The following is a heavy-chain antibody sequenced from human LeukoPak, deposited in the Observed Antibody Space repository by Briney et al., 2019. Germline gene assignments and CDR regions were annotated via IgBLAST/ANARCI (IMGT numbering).Heavy chain of an antibody. Sequence: PGGSLRLSCAASGFTFSNYVMSWVRQAPGKGLEWVSVISGSGVGTYYADSVKGRFTISRDNSKNTLYLQMDSLRAEDTAVYYCGRRGLVVITLDAGDYWGQGTLVTVSS. CDR2: ISGSGVGT. J-gene: IGHJ4*02. V-gene: IGHV3-23*01. CDR3: GRRGLVVITLDAGDY. CDR1: GFTFSNYV. D-gene: IGHD3-22*01.